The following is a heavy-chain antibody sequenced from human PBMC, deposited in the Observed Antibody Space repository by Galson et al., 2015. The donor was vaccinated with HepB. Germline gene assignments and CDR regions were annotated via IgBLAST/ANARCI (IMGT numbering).Heavy chain of an antibody. CDR3: AREYYFDY. CDR1: GSTFSSYS. CDR2: ISSSSSTI. Sequence: SLRLSCAASGSTFSSYSMNWVRQAPGKGLEWVSYISSSSSTIYYADSVKGRFTISRDNAKNSLYLQMNSLRAEDTAVYYCAREYYFDYWGQGTLVTVSS. J-gene: IGHJ4*02. V-gene: IGHV3-48*04.